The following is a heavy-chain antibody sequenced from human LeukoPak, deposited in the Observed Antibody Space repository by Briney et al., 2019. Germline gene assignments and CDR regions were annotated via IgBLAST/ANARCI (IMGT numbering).Heavy chain of an antibody. CDR3: ARGARTTSGEDIDYFDY. CDR2: INHSGST. J-gene: IGHJ4*02. V-gene: IGHV4-34*01. D-gene: IGHD3-10*02. CDR1: GGSFSGYY. Sequence: SETLSLTCAVYGGSFSGYYWSWIRQPPGKGLGWIGEINHSGSTNYNPSLKSRVTISVDTSKNQFSLKLSSVTAADTAVYYCARGARTTSGEDIDYFDYWGQGTLVTVSS.